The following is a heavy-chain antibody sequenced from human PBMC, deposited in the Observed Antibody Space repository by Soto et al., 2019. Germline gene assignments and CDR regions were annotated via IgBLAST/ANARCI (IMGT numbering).Heavy chain of an antibody. CDR2: VYYTGTT. J-gene: IGHJ4*02. V-gene: IGHV4-59*01. D-gene: IGHD5-12*01. Sequence: SETLSLTCTISGGSINGYYWSWIRQPPGKGLEWIGYVYYTGTTKYNPSLESRVTISADTSKNQFSLRVTSVTAADTAVYYCSQYRLTDPEGYKFASWGPEILAPVPS. CDR1: GGSINGYY. CDR3: SQYRLTDPEGYKFAS.